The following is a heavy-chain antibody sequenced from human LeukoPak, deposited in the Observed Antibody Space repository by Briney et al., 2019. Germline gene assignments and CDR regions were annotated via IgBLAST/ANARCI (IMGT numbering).Heavy chain of an antibody. J-gene: IGHJ4*02. CDR3: ARDSSTGVLDY. Sequence: ASVKVSCKASGYTFTSYCMHWVRQAPGQGLEWMGIINPSGGSTSYAQKFQGRVTMTRDTSTSTVYMELSSLRSEDTAVYYCARDSSTGVLDYWGQGTLVTVSS. CDR2: INPSGGST. D-gene: IGHD6-13*01. CDR1: GYTFTSYC. V-gene: IGHV1-46*01.